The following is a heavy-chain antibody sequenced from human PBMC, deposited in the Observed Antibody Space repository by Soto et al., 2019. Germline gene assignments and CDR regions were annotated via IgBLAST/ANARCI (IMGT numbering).Heavy chain of an antibody. CDR2: IIPIFGTA. J-gene: IGHJ4*02. CDR3: ARVVKGIEGAGSVYYFDS. V-gene: IGHV1-69*13. CDR1: GGTFSSYA. Sequence: VKVTCKACGGTFSSYAISWVGQAPGKGREWMGGIIPIFGTANYAQKFQGRVTITADESTSTAYMEMSSLRSEDTAVYYCARVVKGIEGAGSVYYFDSWGRGTLVTVSS. D-gene: IGHD6-13*01.